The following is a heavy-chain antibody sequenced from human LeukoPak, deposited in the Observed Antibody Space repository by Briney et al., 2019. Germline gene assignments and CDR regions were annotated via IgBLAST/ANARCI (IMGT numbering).Heavy chain of an antibody. CDR3: ARDRDYVWGSYRSLDAFDI. CDR2: IKQDGSEI. Sequence: GGSLRLSCVVSGFTFSSHWMSWVRQAPGKGLEWVANIKQDGSEIYYVDSVRGRFTISRDNAKNSLHLQMNSLRAEDTAVYYCARDRDYVWGSYRSLDAFDIWGQGTMVTVSS. CDR1: GFTFSSHW. V-gene: IGHV3-7*01. D-gene: IGHD3-16*02. J-gene: IGHJ3*02.